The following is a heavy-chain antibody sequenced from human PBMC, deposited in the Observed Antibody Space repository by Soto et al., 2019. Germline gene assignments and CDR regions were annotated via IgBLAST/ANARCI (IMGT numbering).Heavy chain of an antibody. Sequence: SGPTLVNPTQTLTLTCSFSGFSLSTVGLCVGWIRQSPGKALEWLALIDWDDDKYYNTSLKTRLTISRDTSRDQVVLTMTNMDPVDTGTYYCGRMRAAGTYYYYPFDVWGPGTTVTVSS. V-gene: IGHV2-70*01. CDR1: GFSLSTVGLC. J-gene: IGHJ6*02. CDR3: GRMRAAGTYYYYPFDV. D-gene: IGHD6-13*01. CDR2: IDWDDDK.